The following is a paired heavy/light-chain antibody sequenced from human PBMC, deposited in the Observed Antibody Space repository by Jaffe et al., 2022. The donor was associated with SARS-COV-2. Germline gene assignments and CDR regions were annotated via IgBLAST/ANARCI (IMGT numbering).Light chain of an antibody. Sequence: DVVMTQSPLSLPVTLGQPASISCRSSQSLVYSDGNTYLNWFQQRPGQSPRRLIYKVSNRDSGVPDRFSGSGSGTDFTLKISRVEAEDVGVYYCMQGIHWPLTFGGGTKVELK. V-gene: IGKV2-30*01. CDR1: QSLVYSDGNTY. CDR3: MQGIHWPLT. CDR2: KVS. J-gene: IGKJ4*01.
Heavy chain of an antibody. D-gene: IGHD3-22*01. V-gene: IGHV3-30*04. J-gene: IGHJ3*02. CDR2: MSYDGNNK. CDR3: ARDSTSSDYYDSSGLFPNDAFDI. Sequence: QVQLVESGGGVVQPGRSLRLSCAASGFTFSSYTMHWVRQAPGKGLEWVAVMSYDGNNKFYADSVKGRFTISRDNSKNTLYLQMNSLRAEDTAVYFCARDSTSSDYYDSSGLFPNDAFDIWGQGTLVTVSS. CDR1: GFTFSSYT.